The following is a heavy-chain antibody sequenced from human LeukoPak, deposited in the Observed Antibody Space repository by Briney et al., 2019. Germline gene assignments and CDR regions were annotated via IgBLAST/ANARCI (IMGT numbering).Heavy chain of an antibody. D-gene: IGHD3-22*01. J-gene: IGHJ6*02. CDR1: GFTFSSYG. CDR2: IWYDGSNK. CDR3: ARDLYDSSGYYHYYYYGMDV. V-gene: IGHV3-33*01. Sequence: GGSLRLSCAASGFTFSSYGMHWVRQAPGKGLEWVAVIWYDGSNKYYADSVKGRFTISRDNSKNTLYLQMNSLRAEDTAVYYCARDLYDSSGYYHYYYYGMDVWGQGTTVTVSS.